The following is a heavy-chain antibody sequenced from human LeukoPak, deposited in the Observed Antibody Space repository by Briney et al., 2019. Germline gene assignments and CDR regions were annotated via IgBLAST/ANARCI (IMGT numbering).Heavy chain of an antibody. D-gene: IGHD5-18*01. J-gene: IGHJ6*03. Sequence: SETLSLTCAVYGGSFSGYYWGWIRQPPGKGLEWIGEINHSGSTNYNPSLKSRVTISVDTSKNQFSLKLSSVTAADTAVYYCARGKGYSYGYYYYYYMDVWGKGTTVTVSS. CDR2: INHSGST. V-gene: IGHV4-34*01. CDR3: ARGKGYSYGYYYYYYMDV. CDR1: GGSFSGYY.